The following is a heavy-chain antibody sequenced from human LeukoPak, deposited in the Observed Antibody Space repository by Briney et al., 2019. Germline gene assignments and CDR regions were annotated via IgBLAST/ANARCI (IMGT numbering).Heavy chain of an antibody. CDR2: INPNSGGT. CDR3: ARAKWITGTIFDY. J-gene: IGHJ4*02. Sequence: ASVKVSCKASGYTFTGYYMHWVRQAPGQGLEWMGWINPNSGGTNYAQKFQARVTMTRDTSISTAYMELSRLRSDDTAVYYCARAKWITGTIFDYWGQGTLVTVSS. V-gene: IGHV1-2*02. CDR1: GYTFTGYY. D-gene: IGHD1-20*01.